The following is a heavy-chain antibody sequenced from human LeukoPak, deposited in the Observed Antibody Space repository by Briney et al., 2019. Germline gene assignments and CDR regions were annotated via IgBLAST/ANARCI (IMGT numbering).Heavy chain of an antibody. Sequence: GGSLRLSCAASGFTFSSYGMHWVRQAPGKGLEWVAVISYDGSSKYYADSVKGRFTISRDNSKNTLYLQMNSLRAEDTAVYYCAKDRGTSAAYYFYMDVWGKGTTVSVSS. CDR2: ISYDGSSK. V-gene: IGHV3-30*18. J-gene: IGHJ6*03. CDR1: GFTFSSYG. CDR3: AKDRGTSAAYYFYMDV. D-gene: IGHD3-10*01.